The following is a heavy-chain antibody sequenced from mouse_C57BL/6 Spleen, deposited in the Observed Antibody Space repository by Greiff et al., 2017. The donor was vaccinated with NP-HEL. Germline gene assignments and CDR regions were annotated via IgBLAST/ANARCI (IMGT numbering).Heavy chain of an antibody. D-gene: IGHD1-1*01. CDR2: INPSNGGT. V-gene: IGHV1-53*01. CDR3: ARRGTTVVEDWYFDV. Sequence: QVQLQQSGTELVKPGASVKLSCKASGYTFTSYWMHWVKQRPGQGLEWIGNINPSNGGTNYNEKFKSKATLTVDKSSSTAYMQLSSLTSEDSAVYYCARRGTTVVEDWYFDVWGTGTTVTVSS. CDR1: GYTFTSYW. J-gene: IGHJ1*03.